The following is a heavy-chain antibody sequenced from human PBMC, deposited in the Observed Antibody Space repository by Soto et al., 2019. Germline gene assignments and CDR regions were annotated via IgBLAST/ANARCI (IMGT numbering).Heavy chain of an antibody. Sequence: SETLSLTCTVSGGAISSGGYYWNWIRQHPGKGLEWIGYIYYSGSIDYNPSLKSRVTISVDTSRNQFSLKLSSVTAADTAVYYCARSDYGGNFDAFDIWGQGAMVTVSS. V-gene: IGHV4-31*03. CDR1: GGAISSGGYY. CDR2: IYYSGSI. D-gene: IGHD4-17*01. CDR3: ARSDYGGNFDAFDI. J-gene: IGHJ3*02.